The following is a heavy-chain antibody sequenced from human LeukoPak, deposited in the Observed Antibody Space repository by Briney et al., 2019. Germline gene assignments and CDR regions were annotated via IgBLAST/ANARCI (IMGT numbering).Heavy chain of an antibody. CDR1: VGSISSYF. D-gene: IGHD3-10*01. Sequence: SETLSLTCTVPVGSISSYFWCWIRQPPGEALEWIASINHGGTTYYSPSLKSRVTISVDTSKNQFSLRLSSVTAADTAVYLRARYVVYGSGKYYFDYWGQGSLVTVSS. CDR3: ARYVVYGSGKYYFDY. V-gene: IGHV4-59*05. CDR2: INHGGTT. J-gene: IGHJ4*02.